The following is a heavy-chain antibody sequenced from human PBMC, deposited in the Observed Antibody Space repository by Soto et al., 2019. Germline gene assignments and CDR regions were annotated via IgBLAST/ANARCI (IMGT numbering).Heavy chain of an antibody. V-gene: IGHV3-30-3*01. CDR3: ARDRSGYYYGSGNYWVVFDY. CDR2: ISYDGSNE. J-gene: IGHJ4*02. Sequence: PGGSLRLSCAASGFTFSSYVMHWVRQAPGKGLEWVAVISYDGSNEYYADSVKGRFTISRDNSKNTLYLQMNSLRPEDTAVYYCARDRSGYYYGSGNYWVVFDYWSQGSLVTVAS. CDR1: GFTFSSYV. D-gene: IGHD3-10*01.